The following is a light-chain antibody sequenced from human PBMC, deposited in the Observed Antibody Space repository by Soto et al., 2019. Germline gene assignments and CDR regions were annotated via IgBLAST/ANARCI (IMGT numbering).Light chain of an antibody. Sequence: QSVLTQPASVSGSPGQSITISCTGTRSDVGSYNLVSWYQQHPGKAPKLMIYEGSKRPSGVSNRFSGSKSGNTASLTISGLQAEDEADYYCCSYAGSSTSVVFGGGTKLTVL. CDR2: EGS. V-gene: IGLV2-23*01. CDR3: CSYAGSSTSVV. CDR1: RSDVGSYNL. J-gene: IGLJ2*01.